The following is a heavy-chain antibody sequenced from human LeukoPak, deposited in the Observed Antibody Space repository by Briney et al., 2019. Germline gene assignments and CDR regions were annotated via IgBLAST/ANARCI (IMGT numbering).Heavy chain of an antibody. Sequence: PSETLSLTCTVAGGPISSGAYYWSWIRQHPGKGLEWIGYIFYSGRTYYNPSFKSRVAISGDRSKNQISLKLSSVTAADTAVYYCARALQKTLAYCGGECYSGFDYWGQGTLVTVSS. V-gene: IGHV4-31*03. D-gene: IGHD2-21*01. CDR3: ARALQKTLAYCGGECYSGFDY. CDR1: GGPISSGAYY. CDR2: IFYSGRT. J-gene: IGHJ4*02.